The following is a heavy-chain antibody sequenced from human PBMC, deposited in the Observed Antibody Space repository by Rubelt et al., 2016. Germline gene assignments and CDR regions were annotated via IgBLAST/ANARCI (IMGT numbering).Heavy chain of an antibody. J-gene: IGHJ5*02. V-gene: IGHV4-38-2*02. D-gene: IGHD3-3*01. CDR2: IYHSGST. CDR1: GYSISSGYY. CDR3: ASADYDFGSGSDRNWFDP. Sequence: QVQLQESGPGLVKPSETLSLTCTVSGYSISSGYYWGWIRQPPGKGLEWIGSIYHSGSTYYNPSLKSRVTISVDTSKNQFSLKLRSVTAADTAVYYCASADYDFGSGSDRNWFDPWGQGTLVTVSS.